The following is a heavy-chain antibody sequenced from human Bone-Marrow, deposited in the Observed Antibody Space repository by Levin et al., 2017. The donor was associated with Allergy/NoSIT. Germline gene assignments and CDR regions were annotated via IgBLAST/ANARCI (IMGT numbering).Heavy chain of an antibody. CDR3: ARDRGWLAFDY. D-gene: IGHD6-19*01. J-gene: IGHJ4*02. CDR1: GFTFSSYW. Sequence: PGGSLRLSCAASGFTFSSYWMTWVRQAPGKGLEWVANIKEDGSQKYYADSVKGRFTISRDNAKNSLSLQMNSLRAEDTAVYYCARDRGWLAFDYWGQGTLVTVSS. CDR2: IKEDGSQK. V-gene: IGHV3-7*04.